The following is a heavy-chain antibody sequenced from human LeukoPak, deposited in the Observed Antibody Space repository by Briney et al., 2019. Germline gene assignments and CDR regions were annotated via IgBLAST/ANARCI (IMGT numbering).Heavy chain of an antibody. D-gene: IGHD3-3*01. J-gene: IGHJ4*02. V-gene: IGHV1-46*01. Sequence: ASVKVSCKASGYTFTSYYMHWVGQDPGQGLEWMGIINPSGGSTSYAQKFQGRVTMTRDMSTSTVYMELSSLRSEDTAVYYCERTRRDYDFCSGPPDYWGQGTLVPVSS. CDR3: ERTRRDYDFCSGPPDY. CDR1: GYTFTSYY. CDR2: INPSGGST.